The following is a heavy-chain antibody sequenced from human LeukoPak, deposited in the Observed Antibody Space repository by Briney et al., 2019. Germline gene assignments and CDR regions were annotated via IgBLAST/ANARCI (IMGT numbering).Heavy chain of an antibody. D-gene: IGHD2-21*02. V-gene: IGHV3-53*01. CDR1: GFNFSNYW. CDR2: IYSGGST. CDR3: AAVVTATFFDY. J-gene: IGHJ4*02. Sequence: GGSLRLSRIVSGFNFSNYWMNWVRQAPGKGLEWVSVIYSGGSTYYADSVKGRFTISRDNSKNTLYLQMNSLRAEDTAVYYCAAVVTATFFDYWAQGTLVTVSS.